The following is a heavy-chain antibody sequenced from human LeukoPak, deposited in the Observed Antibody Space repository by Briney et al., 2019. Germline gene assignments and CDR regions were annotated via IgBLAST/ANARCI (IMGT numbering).Heavy chain of an antibody. CDR3: ARELDYYDSSGVGY. D-gene: IGHD3-22*01. CDR1: GFTFSSYA. V-gene: IGHV3-30-3*01. J-gene: IGHJ4*02. CDR2: ISYDGSNK. Sequence: GGSLRLSCAASGFTFSSYAMHWVRQAPGKGLEWVAVISYDGSNKYYADSVKGRFTISRDNSKNTLYLQMNSLRAEDTAVYYCARELDYYDSSGVGYWGQGTLVTVSS.